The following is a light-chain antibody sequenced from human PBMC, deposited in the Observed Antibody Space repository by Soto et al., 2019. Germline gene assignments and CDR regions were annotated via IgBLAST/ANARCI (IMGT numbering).Light chain of an antibody. J-gene: IGKJ5*01. CDR2: GAS. V-gene: IGKV3-15*01. CDR1: QSVSSN. CDR3: QQYNNWPPIT. Sequence: EIVMTQRAATLAASPGERAILSCRASQSVSSNLAWYQQKPGQAPRLLIYGASTRATGIPARFSGSGSETEFTLTISSLQSEDLAVYYCQQYNNWPPITFGQGTRLEIK.